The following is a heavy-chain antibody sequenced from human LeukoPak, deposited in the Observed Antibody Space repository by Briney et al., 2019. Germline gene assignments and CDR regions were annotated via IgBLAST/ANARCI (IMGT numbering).Heavy chain of an antibody. V-gene: IGHV5-51*01. Sequence: GESLKISCKGSGYSFTSYWIGWVRQMPGKGLEWMGIIYPGDSDTRNSPSFQGQVTISADKSISTAYLQWSSLKASDTAMYYCARHLAYCGGDCYGRLHKYNWFDPWGQGTLVTVSS. D-gene: IGHD2-21*02. CDR3: ARHLAYCGGDCYGRLHKYNWFDP. J-gene: IGHJ5*02. CDR2: IYPGDSDT. CDR1: GYSFTSYW.